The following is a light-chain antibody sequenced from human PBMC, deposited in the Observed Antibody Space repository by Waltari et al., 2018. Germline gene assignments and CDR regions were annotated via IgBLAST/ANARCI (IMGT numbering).Light chain of an antibody. CDR3: QQYHSWPPYT. Sequence: EVVLTQSPATLSVSLGEQATLSFRASQNVATKLAWFQQKPGQAPRLLIYGASTRAPAAPVRFSGSGSGTEFTLTITNLQFEDSALFFCQQYHSWPPYTFGQGTKLEIK. CDR1: QNVATK. CDR2: GAS. V-gene: IGKV3-15*01. J-gene: IGKJ2*01.